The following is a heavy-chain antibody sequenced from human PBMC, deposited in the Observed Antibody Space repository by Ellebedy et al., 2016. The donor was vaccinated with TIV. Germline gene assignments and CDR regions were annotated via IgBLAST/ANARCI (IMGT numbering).Heavy chain of an antibody. CDR2: INAYNGNT. CDR1: GYTFTSYG. CDR3: VTLSCTNGVCSKDAFDI. V-gene: IGHV1-18*01. D-gene: IGHD2-8*01. J-gene: IGHJ3*02. Sequence: ASVKVSCXASGYTFTSYGISWVRQAPGQGLEWMGWINAYNGNTNYAQKLQGRVTMTTDTSTSTAYMALRGLRSDDTAVYYCVTLSCTNGVCSKDAFDIWGQGTMVTVSS.